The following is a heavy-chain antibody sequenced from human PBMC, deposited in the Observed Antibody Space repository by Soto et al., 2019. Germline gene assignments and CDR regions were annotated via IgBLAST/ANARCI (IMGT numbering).Heavy chain of an antibody. CDR2: ISGSGGSP. CDR1: GFTFSSYT. CDR3: AKGNSWSPALVLDI. Sequence: GGSLRLSCAASGFTFSSYTMAWVRQAPGKGLEWVSSISGSGGSPYYADSVKGRFTISRDSYKNTLYLQMSSLRAEDTAVYYCAKGNSWSPALVLDIWGQGTMVTVSS. V-gene: IGHV3-23*01. D-gene: IGHD1-7*01. J-gene: IGHJ3*02.